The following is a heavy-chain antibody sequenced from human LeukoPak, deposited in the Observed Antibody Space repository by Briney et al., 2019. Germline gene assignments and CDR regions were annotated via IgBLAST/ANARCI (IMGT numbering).Heavy chain of an antibody. CDR1: GFTFSGSA. D-gene: IGHD3-16*01. Sequence: GGSLKLSCAASGFTFSGSAMHWVRQASAKGREWVGRIRSKANSYATAYAASVKGRFTISRDDSKNTAYLQMNSLKTEDTAVYYCTRLPNYGDNWFDPWGQGTLVTVSS. CDR3: TRLPNYGDNWFDP. V-gene: IGHV3-73*01. CDR2: IRSKANSYAT. J-gene: IGHJ5*02.